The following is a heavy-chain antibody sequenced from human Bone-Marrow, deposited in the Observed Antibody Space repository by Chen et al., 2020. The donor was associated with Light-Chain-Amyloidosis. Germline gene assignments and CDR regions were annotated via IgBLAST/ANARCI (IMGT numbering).Heavy chain of an antibody. J-gene: IGHJ3*02. D-gene: IGHD3-9*01. CDR3: AKDISYDDILPGYPADAFDI. CDR2: IRGSGGRS. CDR1: GFAFSRYA. Sequence: EVQLVESGGGLLQRGGSLRLSCAAPGFAFSRYAMSWVRQAPGKGLEWVSTIRGSGGRSYYGASVKGRLTISRDNSKNALXLQMNSLXXXXTAVYYCAKDISYDDILPGYPADAFDIWGQGTMVTVSS. V-gene: IGHV3-23*04.